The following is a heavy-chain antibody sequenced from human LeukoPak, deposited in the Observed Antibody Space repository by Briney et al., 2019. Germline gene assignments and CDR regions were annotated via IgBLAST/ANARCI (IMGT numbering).Heavy chain of an antibody. CDR2: IIPIFGTA. J-gene: IGHJ4*02. Sequence: ASVKVPCKASGGTFSSYAISWVRQAPGQGLEWMGGIIPIFGTANYAQKFQGRVTITADESTSTAYMELSSLRSEDTAVYYCARRRDGYNPLDYWGQGTLVTVSS. CDR3: ARRRDGYNPLDY. D-gene: IGHD5-24*01. V-gene: IGHV1-69*13. CDR1: GGTFSSYA.